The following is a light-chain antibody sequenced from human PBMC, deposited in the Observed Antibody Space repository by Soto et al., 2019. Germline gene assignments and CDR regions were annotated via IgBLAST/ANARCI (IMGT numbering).Light chain of an antibody. J-gene: IGKJ1*01. Sequence: EIVLTQSPATLSLSPGERATLSCRASQRVSSYLAWYQQKLGQAPRVLIYGASTRATGIPARFSGSGSGTEFILTISSLQSEDFAVYYCQHYNTWPWTFGQGTKVDIK. V-gene: IGKV3-15*01. CDR2: GAS. CDR1: QRVSSY. CDR3: QHYNTWPWT.